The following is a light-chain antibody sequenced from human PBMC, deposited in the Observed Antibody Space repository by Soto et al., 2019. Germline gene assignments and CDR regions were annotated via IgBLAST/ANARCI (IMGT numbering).Light chain of an antibody. J-gene: IGKJ3*01. CDR3: QQYHSSLFT. Sequence: EIVLTQSPGTLSLSPGERATLSCRASQSVSSSYLAWYQQKPGQAPRLLIYGASSRATGIPDRFSGSGSGTDFTLTICSLEPEDFALYYSQQYHSSLFTFGPGTKVNIK. CDR1: QSVSSSY. CDR2: GAS. V-gene: IGKV3-20*01.